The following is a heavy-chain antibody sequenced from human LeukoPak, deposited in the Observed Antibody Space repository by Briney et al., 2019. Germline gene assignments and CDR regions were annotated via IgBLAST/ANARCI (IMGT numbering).Heavy chain of an antibody. Sequence: PGESLRLSCSASGFTFSNYAMSWVRQAPGKGLEWVSLISGSGTSTYYADSVKGRFTVSRDRSKNTLHLQMNSLRAEDTAVYYCAKDLGNSGGRENWGQGALVTVST. J-gene: IGHJ4*02. V-gene: IGHV3-23*01. CDR2: ISGSGTST. D-gene: IGHD2-15*01. CDR1: GFTFSNYA. CDR3: AKDLGNSGGREN.